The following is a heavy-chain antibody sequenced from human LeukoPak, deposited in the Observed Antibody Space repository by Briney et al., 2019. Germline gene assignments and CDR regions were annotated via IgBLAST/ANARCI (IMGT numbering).Heavy chain of an antibody. Sequence: ASVKVSCKASGYTFTGYYMHWVRQAPGQGLEWMGWINPNSGGTNYAQKFQGWVTMTRDTSISTAYMELSRLRSDDTAVYYCARGGLAAAGTFDCWGQGTLVTVSS. V-gene: IGHV1-2*04. J-gene: IGHJ4*02. CDR1: GYTFTGYY. CDR2: INPNSGGT. CDR3: ARGGLAAAGTFDC. D-gene: IGHD6-13*01.